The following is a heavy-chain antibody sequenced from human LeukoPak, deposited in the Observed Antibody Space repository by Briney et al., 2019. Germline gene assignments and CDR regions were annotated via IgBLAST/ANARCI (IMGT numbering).Heavy chain of an antibody. J-gene: IGHJ4*02. CDR2: IYYSGST. V-gene: IGHV4-39*07. CDR3: ARDSFYYGSGSYRDY. CDR1: GGSISSSSYY. D-gene: IGHD3-10*01. Sequence: SETLSLTCTVSGGSISSSSYYWGWIRQPPGKGLEWIGSIYYSGSTYYNPSLKSRVTISVDTSKNQFSLKLSSVTAADTAVYYCARDSFYYGSGSYRDYWGQGTLVTVSS.